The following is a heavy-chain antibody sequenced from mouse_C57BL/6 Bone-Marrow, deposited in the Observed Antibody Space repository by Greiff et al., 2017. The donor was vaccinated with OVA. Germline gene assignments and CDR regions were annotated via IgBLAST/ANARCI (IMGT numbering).Heavy chain of an antibody. D-gene: IGHD1-1*02. CDR2: IWRGGST. CDR3: AKGYGGFAY. J-gene: IGHJ3*01. V-gene: IGHV2-5*01. CDR1: GFSLTSYG. Sequence: VKVVESGPGLVQPSQSLSITCTVSGFSLTSYGVHWVRQSPGKGLEWLGVIWRGGSTDYNAAFMSRLSITKDNSKSQVFFKMNSLQADDTAIYYYAKGYGGFAYWGQGTLVTVSA.